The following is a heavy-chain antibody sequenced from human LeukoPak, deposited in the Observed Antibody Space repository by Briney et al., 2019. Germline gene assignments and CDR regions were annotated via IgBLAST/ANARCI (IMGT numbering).Heavy chain of an antibody. J-gene: IGHJ4*02. Sequence: GGSLRLSCPASGFTFSSYAMHWVRQAPGKGLEYVSAISSNGGSTYYADSVKGRFTISRDNSKNTLYLQMSSLRAEDTAVYYCVKNAYCSGGSCYLDYWGQGTLVTVSS. D-gene: IGHD2-15*01. CDR3: VKNAYCSGGSCYLDY. CDR2: ISSNGGST. V-gene: IGHV3-64D*06. CDR1: GFTFSSYA.